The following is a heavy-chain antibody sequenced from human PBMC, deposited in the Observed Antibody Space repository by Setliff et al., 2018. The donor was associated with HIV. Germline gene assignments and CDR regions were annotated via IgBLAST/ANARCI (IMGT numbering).Heavy chain of an antibody. D-gene: IGHD3-10*01. CDR1: GYGFSSYW. CDR3: ASTEITSGAFDI. V-gene: IGHV5-51*01. CDR2: IYPGDSST. Sequence: ESLKISCKGSGYGFSSYWIGWVRQMPGKGLEWMGIIYPGDSSTRYSPSFQGQVTISADKSISTAYLQWSSLKASDTAMYYCASTEITSGAFDIWGQGTMVTVSS. J-gene: IGHJ3*02.